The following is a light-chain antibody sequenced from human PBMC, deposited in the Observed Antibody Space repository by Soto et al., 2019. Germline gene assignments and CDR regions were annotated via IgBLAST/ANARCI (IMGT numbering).Light chain of an antibody. J-gene: IGLJ1*01. CDR2: EVN. CDR1: SSDVGACNY. CDR3: SSYTNTYAAV. V-gene: IGLV2-14*01. Sequence: QAALTQPASMSRSPGQSITISCTGSSSDVGACNYVSWYQQYPGNAPKLRINEVNYRPSEVPQRFSGPKSGTTATLTISGLEAEDAAESYCSSYTNTYAAVFGPGPKPNVL.